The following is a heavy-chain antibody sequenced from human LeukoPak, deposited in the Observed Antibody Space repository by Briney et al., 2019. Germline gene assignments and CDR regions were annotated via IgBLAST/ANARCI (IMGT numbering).Heavy chain of an antibody. D-gene: IGHD1-26*01. J-gene: IGHJ4*02. Sequence: QPGGSLRLSCAASGFTFSSYAMSWVRQAPGKGLEWVSGISGSGGSTYYADSVKGRFTFSRDNSKNTLYLQMNSLRAEDTAVYYCAKDRTMGGSFFDFWGQGTLVTVSS. V-gene: IGHV3-23*01. CDR2: ISGSGGST. CDR1: GFTFSSYA. CDR3: AKDRTMGGSFFDF.